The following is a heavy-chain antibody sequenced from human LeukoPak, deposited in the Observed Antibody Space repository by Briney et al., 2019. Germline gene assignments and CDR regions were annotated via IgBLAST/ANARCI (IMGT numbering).Heavy chain of an antibody. V-gene: IGHV4-59*01. D-gene: IGHD6-13*01. Sequence: SETLSLTCTVSGRSISSYYWSWIRQPPGKGLEWIGYIYYSGSTNYNPSLKSRVTISVDTSKNQFSLKLSSVTAADTAVYYCARDGGYSSSWPYYYYGMDVWGQGTTVTVSS. CDR2: IYYSGST. CDR3: ARDGGYSSSWPYYYYGMDV. CDR1: GRSISSYY. J-gene: IGHJ6*02.